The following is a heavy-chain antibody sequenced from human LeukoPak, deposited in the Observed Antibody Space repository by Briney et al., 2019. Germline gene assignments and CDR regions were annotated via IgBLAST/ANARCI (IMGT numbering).Heavy chain of an antibody. CDR3: AKAPSEFGDYYPEYFRH. Sequence: PGGSLRLSCAASGFTFSTYWMHWVRQAPGKGLVWVSRIKSDGSTNYADSVKGRFTISRDNAKNTVSLQMNSLRPEDTGVYYCAKAPSEFGDYYPEYFRHWGQGTLVTVSS. CDR1: GFTFSTYW. D-gene: IGHD3-22*01. V-gene: IGHV3-74*01. J-gene: IGHJ1*01. CDR2: IKSDGST.